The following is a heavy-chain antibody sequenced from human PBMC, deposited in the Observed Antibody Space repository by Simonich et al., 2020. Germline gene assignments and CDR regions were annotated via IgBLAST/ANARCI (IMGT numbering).Heavy chain of an antibody. CDR3: ARASRGTWWYYYFDY. Sequence: QVQLVQSGAEVQKPGASVKVSSKASGSTFPSFGNSWVVPAPGQGLEWMVWISAYNGNTNYAQKLQSRATMTTDTSTSTAYMELRSLRSDDTAVYYCARASRGTWWYYYFDYWGQGTLVTVSS. D-gene: IGHD2-15*01. CDR1: GSTFPSFG. V-gene: IGHV1-18*01. CDR2: ISAYNGNT. J-gene: IGHJ4*02.